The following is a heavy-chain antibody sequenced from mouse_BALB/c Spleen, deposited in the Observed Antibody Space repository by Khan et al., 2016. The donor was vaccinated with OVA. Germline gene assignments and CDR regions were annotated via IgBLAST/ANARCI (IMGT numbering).Heavy chain of an antibody. J-gene: IGHJ3*01. Sequence: EVQLQESGPGLVKPSQSPSLTCSVTGYSITSGYFWNWIRQFPGNKLEWMGYIRYDGDSNYNPSLKNRISITRDTSKNHFFLKLNSVTPEDTATYYCARGGSSGPAWFAYWGQGTLVTVSA. D-gene: IGHD3-1*01. CDR2: IRYDGDS. CDR3: ARGGSSGPAWFAY. CDR1: GYSITSGYF. V-gene: IGHV3-6*02.